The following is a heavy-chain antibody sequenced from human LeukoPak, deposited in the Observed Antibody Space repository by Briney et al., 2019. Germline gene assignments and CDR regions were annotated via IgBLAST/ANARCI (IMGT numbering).Heavy chain of an antibody. V-gene: IGHV6-1*01. J-gene: IGHJ6*02. Sequence: SQTLSLTCAISGDSVSSNSAAWNWIRQSPSRGLEWLGRTYYRSKWYNDYAVSVKSRITINPDTSKNQFSLQLNSVTPEDTAVYYCARDGPRPQPAGQLPGGYGMDVWGQGTTVTVSS. CDR2: TYYRSKWYN. D-gene: IGHD6-13*01. CDR1: GDSVSSNSAA. CDR3: ARDGPRPQPAGQLPGGYGMDV.